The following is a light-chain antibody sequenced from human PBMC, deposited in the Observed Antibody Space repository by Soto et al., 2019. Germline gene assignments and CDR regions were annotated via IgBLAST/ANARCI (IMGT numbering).Light chain of an antibody. CDR3: QQHYSDPLT. V-gene: IGKV4-1*01. CDR1: QSVLYSSKNKNS. Sequence: DIVMTQSPASLAVSLGERATINCKSSQSVLYSSKNKNSLVWYQQKPGQPPKLLIYWASTRESGVPDRFSGSGSGTDFTLTISSLQAEDVAVYYCQQHYSDPLTFGGGTKVEIK. CDR2: WAS. J-gene: IGKJ4*01.